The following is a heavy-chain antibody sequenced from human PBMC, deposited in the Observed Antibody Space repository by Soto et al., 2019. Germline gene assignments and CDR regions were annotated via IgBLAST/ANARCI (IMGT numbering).Heavy chain of an antibody. V-gene: IGHV4-4*02. D-gene: IGHD2-2*02. CDR2: IYHSGST. Sequence: PSETLSLTCAVSGGSISSSNWWSWVRQPPGKGLEWIGEIYHSGSTNYNPSLKSRVTISVDKSKNQFSLKLSSVTAADTAAYYCARVSVVVPAAIDGWGYYYYGMDVWGQGTTVTVSS. CDR1: GGSISSSNW. J-gene: IGHJ6*02. CDR3: ARVSVVVPAAIDGWGYYYYGMDV.